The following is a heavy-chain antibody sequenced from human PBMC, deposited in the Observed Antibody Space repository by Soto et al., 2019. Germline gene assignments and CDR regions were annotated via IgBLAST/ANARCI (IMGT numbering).Heavy chain of an antibody. CDR3: ARDQGVLVPAGTDFDY. Sequence: ASVKVSCKASGYTFTSYYMHWVRQAPGQGLEWMGIINPSGGSTSYAQKFQGRVTMTRDTSTSTVYMELSSLRSEDTAEYYCARDQGVLVPAGTDFDYWGQGTLVTVSS. CDR1: GYTFTSYY. J-gene: IGHJ4*02. V-gene: IGHV1-46*01. CDR2: INPSGGST. D-gene: IGHD2-2*01.